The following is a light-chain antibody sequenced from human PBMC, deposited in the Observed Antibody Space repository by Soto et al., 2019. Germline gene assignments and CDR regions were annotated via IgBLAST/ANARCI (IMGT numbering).Light chain of an antibody. V-gene: IGLV2-14*01. CDR1: SSDVGGYNY. CDR3: CSYTSSSTRV. CDR2: EVS. Sequence: QSALTQPASVSGSPGQSITISCTGTSSDVGGYNYVSWYQQHSGKAPKLMIYEVSHRPSGVSNRFSGSKSGNTASLTISGLQAEDEADYHCCSYTSSSTRVFGGGTKLTVL. J-gene: IGLJ3*02.